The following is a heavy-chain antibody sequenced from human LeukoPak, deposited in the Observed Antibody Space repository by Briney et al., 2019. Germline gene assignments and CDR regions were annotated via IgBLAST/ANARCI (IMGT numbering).Heavy chain of an antibody. CDR1: GFTFSDYY. J-gene: IGHJ4*02. V-gene: IGHV3-11*06. CDR3: ARELSVEGTWYCFDY. CDR2: ISSSSSYI. Sequence: GGSLRLSCAASGFTFSDYYMSWIRQAPGKGLEWVSSISSSSSYIYYADSVKGRFTISRDNAKNSLYLQMNSLRAEDTAVYYCARELSVEGTWYCFDYWGQGTLVTVSS. D-gene: IGHD1-1*01.